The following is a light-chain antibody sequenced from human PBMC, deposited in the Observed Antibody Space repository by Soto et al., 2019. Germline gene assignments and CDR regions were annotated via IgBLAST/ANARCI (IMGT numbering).Light chain of an antibody. CDR1: NSDIGNYDY. Sequence: SVLTQPPSASGSPGQSVTISCTGTNSDIGNYDYVSWYQQHPGKAPKLMIYEVSKRPSGVPDRFSGSKSGNTASLTVSGLQAEDEADYFCSSYAGSNSYVFGTGTKVTVL. V-gene: IGLV2-8*01. CDR2: EVS. J-gene: IGLJ1*01. CDR3: SSYAGSNSYV.